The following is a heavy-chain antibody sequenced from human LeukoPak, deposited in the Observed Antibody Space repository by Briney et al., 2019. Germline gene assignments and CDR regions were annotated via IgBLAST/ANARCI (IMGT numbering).Heavy chain of an antibody. Sequence: ASVKVSCEASGYTFTSYDINWVRLATGQGLEWMGWMNPNSGNAAYAQKFQGRVTMTRDTSISTAYMELSRLRSDDTAVYYCARDWDGYNGIDYWGQGTLVTVSS. CDR2: MNPNSGNA. V-gene: IGHV1-8*01. J-gene: IGHJ4*02. D-gene: IGHD5-24*01. CDR1: GYTFTSYD. CDR3: ARDWDGYNGIDY.